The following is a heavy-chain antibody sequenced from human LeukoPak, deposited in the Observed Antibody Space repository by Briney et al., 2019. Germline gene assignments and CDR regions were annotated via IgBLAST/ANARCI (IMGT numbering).Heavy chain of an antibody. CDR1: GGSISSSSYY. CDR3: ASYDILTGFVFDY. Sequence: SETLSLTCTVSGGSISSSSYYWGWIRQPPGKGLEWIGSIYYSGSTYYNPSLKSRLTISIDTSKNQFSLKLSSVTAADTAVYYCASYDILTGFVFDYWGQGTLVTVSS. CDR2: IYYSGST. D-gene: IGHD3-9*01. J-gene: IGHJ4*02. V-gene: IGHV4-39*07.